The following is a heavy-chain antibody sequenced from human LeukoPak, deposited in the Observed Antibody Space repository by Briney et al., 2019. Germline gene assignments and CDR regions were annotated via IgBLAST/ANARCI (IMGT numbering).Heavy chain of an antibody. Sequence: GASVKVSCKASGYTLSGYGISCVRQAPGQGLEWVGWITTYNGDKKYSEKFQGRVTMTIDTSTSTYYMEMTSLRPDDTAIYYCARDCSNGVCYPRDYWGQGTLVSVST. CDR3: ARDCSNGVCYPRDY. D-gene: IGHD2-21*01. CDR1: GYTLSGYG. V-gene: IGHV1-18*01. CDR2: ITTYNGDK. J-gene: IGHJ4*02.